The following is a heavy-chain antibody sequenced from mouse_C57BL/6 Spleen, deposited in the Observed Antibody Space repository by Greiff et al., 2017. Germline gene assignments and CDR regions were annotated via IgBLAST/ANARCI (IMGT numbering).Heavy chain of an antibody. J-gene: IGHJ4*01. V-gene: IGHV1-55*01. Sequence: QVQLQQPGAELVKPGASVKMSCKASGYTFTSYWITWVKQRPGQGLEWIGDIYPGSGSTNYNEKFKSKATLTVDTSSSTAYMQLSSRTSEDSAVYYCARLRDYDVYAMDYWGQGTSVTVSS. D-gene: IGHD2-4*01. CDR1: GYTFTSYW. CDR3: ARLRDYDVYAMDY. CDR2: IYPGSGST.